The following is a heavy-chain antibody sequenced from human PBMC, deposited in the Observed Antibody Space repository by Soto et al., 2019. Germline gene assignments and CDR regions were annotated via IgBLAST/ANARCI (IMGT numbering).Heavy chain of an antibody. CDR3: AHSLGVTNYYYYYGMDV. D-gene: IGHD3-3*01. CDR1: GFSLSTSRVG. Sequence: SGPPLVNPTQTLPLSSPFFGFSLSTSRVGVGWIRQPPGKALEWLALIYWDDDKRYSPSLKSRLTITKDTSKNQVVLTMTNMDPVDTATYYCAHSLGVTNYYYYYGMDVWGQGT. V-gene: IGHV2-5*02. CDR2: IYWDDDK. J-gene: IGHJ6*02.